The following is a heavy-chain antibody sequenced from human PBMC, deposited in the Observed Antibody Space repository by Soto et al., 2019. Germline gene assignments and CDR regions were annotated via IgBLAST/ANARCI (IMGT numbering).Heavy chain of an antibody. CDR1: GFTFDDYA. J-gene: IGHJ4*02. D-gene: IGHD5-12*01. Sequence: DVQLVESGGGLVQTGRSLRLSCAASGFTFDDYAMHWVRQVPGRGLEWVSGISWNSDIIGYADSMEGRFTISRDNAKNSLYLQINSLRVEDTALYYCAKAAIYGYSPDYWGQGTLVTVSS. CDR3: AKAAIYGYSPDY. V-gene: IGHV3-9*01. CDR2: ISWNSDII.